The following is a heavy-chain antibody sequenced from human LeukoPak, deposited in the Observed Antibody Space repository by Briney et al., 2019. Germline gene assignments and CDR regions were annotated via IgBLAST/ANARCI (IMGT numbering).Heavy chain of an antibody. CDR2: ISGSGGST. D-gene: IGHD6-13*01. J-gene: IGHJ6*02. CDR3: AKAVSSWSGDYNYGMDV. Sequence: GGSLRLSCAASGFILSFYGMGWVRQAPGKGLQWVSAISGSGGSTYYADSVKGRFTISRDSSKNTLYLQMNSLRAEDTALYYCAKAVSSWSGDYNYGMDVWGQGTTVTVSS. CDR1: GFILSFYG. V-gene: IGHV3-23*01.